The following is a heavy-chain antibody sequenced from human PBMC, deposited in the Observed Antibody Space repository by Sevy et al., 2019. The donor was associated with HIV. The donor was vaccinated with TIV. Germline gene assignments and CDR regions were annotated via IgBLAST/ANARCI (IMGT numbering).Heavy chain of an antibody. CDR3: AKYYYGSGSQGWYFDY. D-gene: IGHD3-10*01. J-gene: IGHJ4*02. V-gene: IGHV3-23*01. CDR2: ISGSAYST. Sequence: GGSLRLSCAASGFTFRNYAMSWVRQAPGKGLEWVSAISGSAYSTYYADSVKGRFTISRDNSKNTLFLQMNSLRAEDTVVYYCAKYYYGSGSQGWYFDYWGQGTLVTVSS. CDR1: GFTFRNYA.